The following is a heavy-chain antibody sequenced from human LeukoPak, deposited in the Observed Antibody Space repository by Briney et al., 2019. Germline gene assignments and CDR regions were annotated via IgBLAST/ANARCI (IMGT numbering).Heavy chain of an antibody. CDR1: GFTFSNDW. CDR3: ACRPSDIRYYGVFDF. J-gene: IGHJ4*02. V-gene: IGHV3-7*03. CDR2: IRQGGRDM. Sequence: GGSLRLSCAASGFTFSNDWMIWVRQAPGKGLEWVANIRQGGRDMRYVDSVRGRFTISRDNAKRLLYLPMNSLRDEDTAVYYCACRPSDIRYYGVFDFWGQGSPVTVSS. D-gene: IGHD3-10*01.